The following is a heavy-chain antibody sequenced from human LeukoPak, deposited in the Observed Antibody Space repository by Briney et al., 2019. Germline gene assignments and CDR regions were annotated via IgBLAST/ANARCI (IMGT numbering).Heavy chain of an antibody. CDR3: ARVGVRYFDWLLPSYYFDY. CDR1: GYTFTSYG. CDR2: ISAYNGNT. D-gene: IGHD3-9*01. Sequence: ASVKVSCKASGYTFTSYGISWVRQAPGQGLEWMGWISAYNGNTNYAQKLQGRVTMTTDTSTSTAYMELRSLRSDDTAVYYCARVGVRYFDWLLPSYYFDYWGQGTLVTVSS. V-gene: IGHV1-18*01. J-gene: IGHJ4*02.